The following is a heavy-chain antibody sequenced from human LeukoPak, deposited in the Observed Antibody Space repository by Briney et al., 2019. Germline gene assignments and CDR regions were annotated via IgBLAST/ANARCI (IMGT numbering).Heavy chain of an antibody. CDR3: AREKSSCIDY. V-gene: IGHV3-23*01. D-gene: IGHD6-13*01. CDR2: ISDSGNT. J-gene: IGHJ4*02. CDR1: GFTLSSYA. Sequence: GGSLRLSCAASGFTLSSYAMSWVRQAPGKGLEWVSAISDSGNTYHADSVKGRFTISRDSSKNTLFLQMNSLRAEGTAVYYCAREKSSCIDYWGQGTLVTVSS.